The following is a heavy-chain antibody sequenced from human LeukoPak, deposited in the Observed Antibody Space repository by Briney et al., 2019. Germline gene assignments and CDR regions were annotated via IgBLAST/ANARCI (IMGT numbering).Heavy chain of an antibody. V-gene: IGHV3-33*01. CDR2: IWYDGGKK. J-gene: IGHJ3*01. D-gene: IGHD2-15*01. Sequence: PGGSLRLSCAASGFTFSDYGMYWVRQAPGKGLEWVALIWYDGGKKYYTDSVRGRFTISRDNSKNTLYLQMNSLRDEDTAVYYCVRYCNGGSCYRAAFDVWGPGTTVTVSS. CDR1: GFTFSDYG. CDR3: VRYCNGGSCYRAAFDV.